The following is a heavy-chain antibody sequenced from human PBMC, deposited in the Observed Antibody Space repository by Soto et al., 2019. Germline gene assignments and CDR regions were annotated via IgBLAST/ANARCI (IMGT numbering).Heavy chain of an antibody. CDR2: FTPKFGTA. CDR1: GGTFRNHG. D-gene: IGHD5-12*01. J-gene: IGHJ2*01. CDR3: ARGVVSGFEFWYFDL. Sequence: QVQLVQSGAEVKKPGSSVKVSCKASGGTFRNHGISWLRQAPGQGLEWIGGFTPKFGTANYAPKFQGRVSITADESTTTASVALSNLRPEDTAVYFCARGVVSGFEFWYFDLWGRGTLITVSS. V-gene: IGHV1-69*01.